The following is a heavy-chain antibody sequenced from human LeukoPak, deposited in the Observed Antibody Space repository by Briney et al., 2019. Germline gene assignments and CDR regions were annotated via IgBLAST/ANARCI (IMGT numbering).Heavy chain of an antibody. CDR2: INPNSGGT. V-gene: IGHV1-2*02. J-gene: IGHJ5*02. D-gene: IGHD6-19*01. Sequence: ASVKVSCKASGYTFTGYYMHWVRQAPGQGLEWMGWINPNSGGTNYAQKFKGRVTMTRDTSISTAYMELSRLRSDDTAVYYCARETAVAGTYWFDPWGQGTLVTVSS. CDR3: ARETAVAGTYWFDP. CDR1: GYTFTGYY.